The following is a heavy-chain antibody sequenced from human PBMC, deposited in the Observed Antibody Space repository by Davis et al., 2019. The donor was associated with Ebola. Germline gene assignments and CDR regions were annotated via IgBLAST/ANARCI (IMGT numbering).Heavy chain of an antibody. CDR2: INHSGST. Sequence: PSETLSLTCAVYGGSFSGYYWSWIRQPPGKGLEWIGEINHSGSTNYNPSLKSRVTISVDTSKNQFSLKLSSVTAADTAVYYCARYRGLYYYYYMDVWGKGTTVTVSS. CDR3: ARYRGLYYYYYMDV. CDR1: GGSFSGYY. D-gene: IGHD1-14*01. V-gene: IGHV4-34*01. J-gene: IGHJ6*03.